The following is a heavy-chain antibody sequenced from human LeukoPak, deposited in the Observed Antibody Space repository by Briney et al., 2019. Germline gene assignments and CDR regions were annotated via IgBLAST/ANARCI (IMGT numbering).Heavy chain of an antibody. V-gene: IGHV3-15*01. J-gene: IGHJ4*02. CDR1: GFTFSDYY. CDR3: TREGILAGVDY. Sequence: GGSLRLSCAASGFTFSDYYMSWVRQAPGKGLEWVGRIKSKTDGGTTDYAAPVKGRFTISRDDSKNTLYLQMNSLKTEDTAVYYCTREGILAGVDYWGQGTLVTVSS. D-gene: IGHD3-3*02. CDR2: IKSKTDGGTT.